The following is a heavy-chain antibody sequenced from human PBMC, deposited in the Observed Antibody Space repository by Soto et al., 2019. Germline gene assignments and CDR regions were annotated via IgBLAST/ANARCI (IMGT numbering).Heavy chain of an antibody. J-gene: IGHJ6*02. D-gene: IGHD3-10*01. CDR1: GGSISSGDYY. CDR3: ARETYYYGSGSYFGYYYGMDV. V-gene: IGHV4-30-4*01. CDR2: IYYSGST. Sequence: PSETLSLTCTVSGGSISSGDYYWSWIRQPPGKGLEWIGYIYYSGSTYYNPSLKSRVTISVDTSKNQFSLKLSSVTAADTAVYYCARETYYYGSGSYFGYYYGMDVWGQGTTVTVSS.